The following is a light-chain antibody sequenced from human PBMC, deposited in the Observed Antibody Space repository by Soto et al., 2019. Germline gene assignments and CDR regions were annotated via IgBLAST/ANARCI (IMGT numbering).Light chain of an antibody. CDR3: AAWDDSLSGYV. J-gene: IGLJ1*01. CDR1: SSNSGSNY. Sequence: QSLLTQPPSASGTPGHRFTISCSGSSSNSGSNYVYWYQQLPGTAPKLLIYRNNQRPSGVPDRFSGSKSGTSASLAISGLRSEDEADYYCAAWDDSLSGYVFGTGTKVTVL. CDR2: RNN. V-gene: IGLV1-47*01.